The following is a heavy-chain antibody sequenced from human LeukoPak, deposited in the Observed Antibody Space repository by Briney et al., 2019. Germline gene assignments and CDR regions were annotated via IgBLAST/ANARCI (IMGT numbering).Heavy chain of an antibody. V-gene: IGHV3-33*01. Sequence: GGSLRLSCAASGFSFDTYAMHWVRQAPGQGLEWVALIWHDGSHKFYSNSVRGQFTISRGNSKNTVYLQMNNLRPDDTAVYYCARKFFGSGSYQAFWGKEPRVTVSS. J-gene: IGHJ4*02. CDR1: GFSFDTYA. CDR3: ARKFFGSGSYQAF. D-gene: IGHD3-10*01. CDR2: IWHDGSHK.